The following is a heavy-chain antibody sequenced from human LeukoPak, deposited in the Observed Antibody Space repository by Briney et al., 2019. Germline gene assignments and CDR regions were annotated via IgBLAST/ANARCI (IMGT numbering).Heavy chain of an antibody. D-gene: IGHD3-16*01. CDR1: GFTFTSYT. J-gene: IGHJ3*02. CDR2: ITTSDGTV. Sequence: GGSLRLSCAASGFTFTSYTMNWVRQAPGKGLEWVSYITTSDGTVYYADSVKGRFTISRDNAKNSLYLQMNSLRDEDTAVYYCVRDHLWAFDIWGQGTMVTVSS. CDR3: VRDHLWAFDI. V-gene: IGHV3-48*02.